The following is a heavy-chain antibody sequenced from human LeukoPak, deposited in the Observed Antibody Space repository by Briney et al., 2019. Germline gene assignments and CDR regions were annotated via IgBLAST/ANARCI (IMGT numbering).Heavy chain of an antibody. CDR2: ISGSGGST. CDR3: AKDPYDILTGYYDELKEKETDY. CDR1: GFTFSSYA. D-gene: IGHD3-9*01. Sequence: PGGSLRLSCAASGFTFSSYAMSWVRQAPGKGLEWVSAISGSGGSTYYADSVKGRFTISRDNSKNTLYLQMNSLRAEDTAVYYCAKDPYDILTGYYDELKEKETDYWGQGTLVTVSS. J-gene: IGHJ4*02. V-gene: IGHV3-23*01.